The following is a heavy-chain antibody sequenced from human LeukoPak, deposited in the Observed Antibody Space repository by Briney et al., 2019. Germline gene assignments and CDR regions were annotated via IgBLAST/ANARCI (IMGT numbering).Heavy chain of an antibody. CDR3: ARDVDTAMAHY. Sequence: SVKVSCKASGGTFISYAVSWVRQAPGQGLEWMGRIIPILNATNYAQMFQGKVTITADKSTSTAYMELSSLRSEDTALYYCARDVDTAMAHYWGQGTLVTVSS. V-gene: IGHV1-69*04. J-gene: IGHJ4*02. D-gene: IGHD5-18*01. CDR1: GGTFISYA. CDR2: IIPILNAT.